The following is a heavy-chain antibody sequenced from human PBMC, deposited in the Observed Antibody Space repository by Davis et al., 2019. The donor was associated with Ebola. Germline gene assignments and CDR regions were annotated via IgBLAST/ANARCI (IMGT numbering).Heavy chain of an antibody. V-gene: IGHV3-21*01. CDR1: TFTFSTYS. J-gene: IGHJ4*02. Sequence: GGSLRLSCAVSTFTFSTYSMNWVRQAPGKGLEWVSSISGSSFYTYYSNSVKGRFSISRDNAKNSLYLQMNSLRAEDTAVYYCANLEYYYDSSGYYPLDYWGQGTLVTVSS. D-gene: IGHD3-22*01. CDR3: ANLEYYYDSSGYYPLDY. CDR2: ISGSSFYT.